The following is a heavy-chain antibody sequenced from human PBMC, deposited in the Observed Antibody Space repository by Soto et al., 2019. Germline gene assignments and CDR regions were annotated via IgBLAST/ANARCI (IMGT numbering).Heavy chain of an antibody. V-gene: IGHV3-23*01. CDR3: AKKQGSLWSYSYFQY. D-gene: IGHD3-3*01. J-gene: IGHJ1*01. CDR1: GFTFSVYA. CDR2: IGGSGGDI. Sequence: GGSLRLSCVASGFTFSVYAMSWVRQAPGKGLEWVSVIGGSGGDIYYADSVKGRFTISRDNSKNTLYLQMNSLRAEDTAVYYCAKKQGSLWSYSYFQYWGLGTLVTVSS.